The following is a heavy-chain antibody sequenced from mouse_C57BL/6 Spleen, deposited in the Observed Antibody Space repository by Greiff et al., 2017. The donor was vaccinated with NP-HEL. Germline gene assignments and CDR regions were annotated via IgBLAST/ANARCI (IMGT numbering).Heavy chain of an antibody. CDR3: ARSDPYDY. V-gene: IGHV1-82*01. D-gene: IGHD6-5*01. CDR2: IYPGDGDT. Sequence: QVQLQQSGPELVKPGASVKISCKASGYAFSSSWMNWVKQRPGKGLEWIGRIYPGDGDTNYNGKFKGKATLTADKSSSTAYMQLSSLTSEDSAVYFCARSDPYDYWGQGTSVTVSS. J-gene: IGHJ4*01. CDR1: GYAFSSSW.